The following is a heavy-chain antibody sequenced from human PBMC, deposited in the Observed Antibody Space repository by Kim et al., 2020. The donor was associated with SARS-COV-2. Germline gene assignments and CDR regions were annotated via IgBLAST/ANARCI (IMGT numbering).Heavy chain of an antibody. V-gene: IGHV3-11*01. CDR1: GFTFSDYY. D-gene: IGHD6-13*01. Sequence: GGSLRLSCAASGFTFSDYYMSWIRQAPGKGLEWVSYISSSGSTIYYADSVKGRFTLSRDNAKNPLYLQMNSLRAEETAVYYCARVDSSSLFRYAVFDYWGQGPLVTVSS. J-gene: IGHJ4*02. CDR2: ISSSGSTI. CDR3: ARVDSSSLFRYAVFDY.